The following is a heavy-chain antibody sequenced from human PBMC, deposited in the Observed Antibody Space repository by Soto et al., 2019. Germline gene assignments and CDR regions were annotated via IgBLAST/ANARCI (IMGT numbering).Heavy chain of an antibody. D-gene: IGHD1-26*01. CDR1: GGTFSSDS. Sequence: SVNVSCKASGGTFSSDSFSWVRQAPGQGLEWMGGIIPMFDTPIYAQKFQDRVTITADESTSTAYMQMNSLRAEDTAVYYCAKDLGSGRWELDYWGQGTLVNVSS. CDR2: IIPMFDTP. J-gene: IGHJ4*02. V-gene: IGHV1-69*13. CDR3: AKDLGSGRWELDY.